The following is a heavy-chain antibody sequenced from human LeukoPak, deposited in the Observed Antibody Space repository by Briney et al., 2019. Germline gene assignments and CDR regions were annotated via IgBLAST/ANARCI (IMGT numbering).Heavy chain of an antibody. D-gene: IGHD3-22*01. CDR1: GGTFSSYA. V-gene: IGHV1-69*13. J-gene: IGHJ6*02. CDR3: ARGDYYDTRREYYYGMDV. Sequence: ASAKVSCKASGGTFSSYAISWGRQAPGQGLEWMGGIIPIFGTANYAQKFQGRVTITADESTSTAYMELSSLRSGDTAVYYCARGDYYDTRREYYYGMDVWGQGTTVTVSS. CDR2: IIPIFGTA.